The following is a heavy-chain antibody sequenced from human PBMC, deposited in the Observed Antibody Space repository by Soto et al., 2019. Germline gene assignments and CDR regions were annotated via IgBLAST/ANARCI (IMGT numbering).Heavy chain of an antibody. CDR3: TTTLGYCSTSCP. Sequence: EVQLVESGGGLAKPGGSLRLSCAGSGFTFTNAWMNWVRQGPGKGLEWVGRIKSKTYGGTPDYAAPVKGRFTITRDDSKTTLYLQMNSLKTEDTAVYYCTTTLGYCSTSCPWGQGTLVAVSS. V-gene: IGHV3-15*01. J-gene: IGHJ5*02. CDR1: GFTFTNAW. CDR2: IKSKTYGGTP. D-gene: IGHD2-2*01.